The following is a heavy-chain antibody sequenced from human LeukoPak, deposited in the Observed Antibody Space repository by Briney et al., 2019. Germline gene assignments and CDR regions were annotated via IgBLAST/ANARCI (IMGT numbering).Heavy chain of an antibody. CDR1: GFTLSSYS. V-gene: IGHV3-21*01. CDR2: ISSTSSYI. Sequence: PGGPLRLSCAASGFTLSSYSMNWVRQAPGKGLEWVSSISSTSSYIYYADSVKGRFTISRDNAKNSLYLQMNSLRAEDTAVYYCTREVAVAFDSWGQGTLVTVSS. D-gene: IGHD6-19*01. J-gene: IGHJ4*02. CDR3: TREVAVAFDS.